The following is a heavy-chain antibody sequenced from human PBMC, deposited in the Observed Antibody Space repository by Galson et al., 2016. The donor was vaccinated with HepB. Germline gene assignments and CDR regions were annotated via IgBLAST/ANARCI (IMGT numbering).Heavy chain of an antibody. J-gene: IGHJ2*01. Sequence: LRLSCAASGFTFNTYAVHWVRQAPGKGLEWVAVISYDGSNKFYGDSVKGRFTISRDNSKNMLYLQMNDVRTEDTAVYFCARGRVSSFNTYWYFDLWGHGTLVTVSS. CDR2: ISYDGSNK. D-gene: IGHD6-13*01. CDR3: ARGRVSSFNTYWYFDL. V-gene: IGHV3-30-3*01. CDR1: GFTFNTYA.